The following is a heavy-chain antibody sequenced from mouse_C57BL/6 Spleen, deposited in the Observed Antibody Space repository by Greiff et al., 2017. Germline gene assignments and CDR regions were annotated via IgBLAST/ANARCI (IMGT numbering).Heavy chain of an antibody. CDR2: IDPETGGT. CDR1: GYTFTDYE. J-gene: IGHJ1*03. V-gene: IGHV1-15*01. D-gene: IGHD1-1*01. Sequence: QVQLQQSGAELVRPGASVTLSCKASGYTFTDYEMHWVKQTPVHGLEWIGAIDPETGGTAYNQKFKGKAILTADKSSSTAYMELRSLTSEDSAVYYYTRSDYGSSYGYFDVWGTGTTVTVSS. CDR3: TRSDYGSSYGYFDV.